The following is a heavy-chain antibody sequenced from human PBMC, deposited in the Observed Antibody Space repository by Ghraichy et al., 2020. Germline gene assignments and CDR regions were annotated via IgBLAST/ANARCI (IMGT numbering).Heavy chain of an antibody. D-gene: IGHD2-2*01. J-gene: IGHJ3*02. V-gene: IGHV5-51*01. CDR2: IYPGDSDT. CDR3: AKLEYCTSTSCYSRLFDAFDI. Sequence: GESLNISCKGSGYSFTNYWIAWVRQMPGKGLEWMGIIYPGDSDTRYSPSFQGQVTISADKSIGTAYLQWNNLKASDTAMYYCAKLEYCTSTSCYSRLFDAFDIWGQGTMVTVSS. CDR1: GYSFTNYW.